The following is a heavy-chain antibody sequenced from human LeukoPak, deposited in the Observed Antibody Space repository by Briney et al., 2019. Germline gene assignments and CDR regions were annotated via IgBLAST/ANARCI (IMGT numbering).Heavy chain of an antibody. CDR1: GGSISSSSYY. Sequence: TLSLTCTVSGGSISSSSYYWGWIRQPPGKGLEWLALIYWDDDKRYSPSLKSRLTITKDTSKNQVVLTMTNMDPVDTATYYCAHIAADAYCSGGTCYWVGWFDPWGQGTLVTVSS. CDR3: AHIAADAYCSGGTCYWVGWFDP. V-gene: IGHV2-5*02. J-gene: IGHJ5*02. CDR2: IYWDDDK. D-gene: IGHD2-15*01.